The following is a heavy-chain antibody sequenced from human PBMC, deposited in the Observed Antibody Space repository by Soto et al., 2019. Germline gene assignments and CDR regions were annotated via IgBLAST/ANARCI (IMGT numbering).Heavy chain of an antibody. D-gene: IGHD6-19*01. CDR1: GFTFDDYA. J-gene: IGHJ6*03. CDR2: ISWNSGSI. V-gene: IGHV3-9*01. CDR3: AKDMQQWLHYYMDV. Sequence: GGSLRLSCAASGFTFDDYAMHWVRQAPGKGLEWVSGISWNSGSIGYADSVKGRFTISRDNAKNSLYLQMNSLRAEDTALYYCAKDMQQWLHYYMDVWGKGTTVTVSS.